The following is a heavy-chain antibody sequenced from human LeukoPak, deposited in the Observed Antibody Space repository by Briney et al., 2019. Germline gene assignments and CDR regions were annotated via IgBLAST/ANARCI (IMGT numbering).Heavy chain of an antibody. V-gene: IGHV3-74*01. Sequence: PGGSLRLSCAASGFTFSSHWMHWVRQAPGKGLVWVSRINSDGSSTSYADSVKGRFAISRDNAKNTLYLQMNSLRAEDTAVYYCARTLVGASSKDPDYWGQGTLDTVSS. CDR3: ARTLVGASSKDPDY. CDR2: INSDGSST. J-gene: IGHJ4*02. D-gene: IGHD1-26*01. CDR1: GFTFSSHW.